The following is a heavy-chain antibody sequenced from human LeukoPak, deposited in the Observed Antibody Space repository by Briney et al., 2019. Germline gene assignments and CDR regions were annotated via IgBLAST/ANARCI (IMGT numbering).Heavy chain of an antibody. J-gene: IGHJ5*02. CDR3: ARGLYCSSTSCYHPFDP. Sequence: SETLSLTCAVYGGSFSGYYWSWIRQPPGKGLEWIGEINHSGSTNYNPSPKSRVTISVDTSKNQFSLKLSSVTAAGTAVYYCARGLYCSSTSCYHPFDPWGQGTLVTVSS. CDR2: INHSGST. V-gene: IGHV4-34*01. CDR1: GGSFSGYY. D-gene: IGHD2-2*01.